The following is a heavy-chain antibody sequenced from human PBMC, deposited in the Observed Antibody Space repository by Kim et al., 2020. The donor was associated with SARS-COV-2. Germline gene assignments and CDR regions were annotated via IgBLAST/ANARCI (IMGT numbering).Heavy chain of an antibody. J-gene: IGHJ4*02. V-gene: IGHV1-69*04. CDR3: ARASFFYDSSGYHFDY. Sequence: KFKGRVTVTADKATSTAYMELSSLRSEDTAVYYCARASFFYDSSGYHFDYWGQGTLVTVAS. D-gene: IGHD3-22*01.